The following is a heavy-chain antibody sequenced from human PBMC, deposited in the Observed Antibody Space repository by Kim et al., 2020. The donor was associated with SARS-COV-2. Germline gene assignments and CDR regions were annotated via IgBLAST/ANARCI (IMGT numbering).Heavy chain of an antibody. CDR1: GFTFSSYS. V-gene: IGHV3-21*01. CDR2: ISSSSSYI. Sequence: GGSLRLSCAASGFTFSSYSMNWVRQAPGKGLEWVSSISSSSSYIYYADSVKGRFTISRDNAKNSLYLQMNSLRAEDTAVYYCARGIRWGVLTGYYRDYWGQGTLVTVSS. CDR3: ARGIRWGVLTGYYRDY. D-gene: IGHD3-9*01. J-gene: IGHJ4*02.